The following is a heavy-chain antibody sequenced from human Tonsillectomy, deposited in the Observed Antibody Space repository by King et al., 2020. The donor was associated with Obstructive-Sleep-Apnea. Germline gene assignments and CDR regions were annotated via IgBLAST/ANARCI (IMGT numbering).Heavy chain of an antibody. CDR2: INHSGST. J-gene: IGHJ6*02. CDR1: GGSFSGYY. V-gene: IGHV4-34*01. Sequence: VQLQQWGAGLLKPSETLSLTCAVYGGSFSGYYWSWIRQPPGKGLEWIGEINHSGSTNYNPSLKSRVTISVDTSKNQFSLKLSSVTAADTAVYYCARGRPRHGADVWGQGTTVTVSS. CDR3: ARGRPRHGADV. D-gene: IGHD3-10*01.